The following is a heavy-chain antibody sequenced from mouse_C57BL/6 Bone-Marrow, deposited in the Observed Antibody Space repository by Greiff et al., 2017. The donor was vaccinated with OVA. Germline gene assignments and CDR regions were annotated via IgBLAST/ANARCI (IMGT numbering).Heavy chain of an antibody. CDR1: GFTFTDYY. J-gene: IGHJ1*03. Sequence: EVQLVESGGGLVQPGGSLSLSCAASGFTFTDYYMSWVRQPPGKALEWLGFIRNKANGYTTEYSASVKGRFTISRDNSQSILYLQMNALRAEDSATYYCARYGNYPFGYWYFDVWGTGTTVTVSS. CDR2: IRNKANGYTT. D-gene: IGHD2-1*01. V-gene: IGHV7-3*01. CDR3: ARYGNYPFGYWYFDV.